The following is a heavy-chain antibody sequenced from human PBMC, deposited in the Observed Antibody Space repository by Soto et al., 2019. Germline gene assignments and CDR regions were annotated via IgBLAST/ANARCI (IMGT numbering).Heavy chain of an antibody. CDR1: GYNFISYG. CDR2: ISAYNGNT. Sequence: ASVKVSCKASGYNFISYGITWVRQAPGQGLEWMGWISAYNGNTNYAQKLQGRVTMTTDTSTSTAYMELRSLRSDDTAVYYCAREGWYDSTRPSDYWGQGTLVTVSS. CDR3: AREGWYDSTRPSDY. V-gene: IGHV1-18*04. D-gene: IGHD3-22*01. J-gene: IGHJ4*02.